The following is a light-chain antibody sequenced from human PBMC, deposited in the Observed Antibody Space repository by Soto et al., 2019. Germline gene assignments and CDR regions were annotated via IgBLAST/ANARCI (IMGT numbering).Light chain of an antibody. J-gene: IGLJ1*01. CDR1: SSDVGGYNS. V-gene: IGLV2-14*03. Sequence: QSVLTQPASVSGSPGQSITISCTGTSSDVGGYNSVSWYQHHPGKGPKLMIYNVSNRPSGVSSRFSGSKSCNTASLTISGLQAEDEAEYYCSSYTTSSTYVFATGTKLTVL. CDR3: SSYTTSSTYV. CDR2: NVS.